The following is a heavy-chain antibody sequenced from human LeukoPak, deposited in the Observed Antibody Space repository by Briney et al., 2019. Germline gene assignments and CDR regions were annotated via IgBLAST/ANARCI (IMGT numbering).Heavy chain of an antibody. Sequence: ASVKVSCKASGYTFTGFYIHWVRQAPGQGLEWMGWINPNSGGTNYAQKFQGRVTMTRDTSISTAYMELSGLTSDDTAIYYCARDWFVDSGDDPFPFDYWGQGTLVSVSS. D-gene: IGHD5-12*01. J-gene: IGHJ4*02. CDR2: INPNSGGT. CDR1: GYTFTGFY. V-gene: IGHV1-2*02. CDR3: ARDWFVDSGDDPFPFDY.